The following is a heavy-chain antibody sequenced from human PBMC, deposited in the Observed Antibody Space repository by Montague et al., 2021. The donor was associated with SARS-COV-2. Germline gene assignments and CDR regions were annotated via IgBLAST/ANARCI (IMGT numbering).Heavy chain of an antibody. D-gene: IGHD2-21*01. CDR3: ARLRGGTPGEH. CDR1: GGSISDSNFH. Sequence: SETLSLTCTVSGGSISDSNFHWGWIRQPTGKGLEWIGTLYYSGATYYNPSLKSRVTTSMDTSKNQFSLKLTSAIAADTAVYYCARLRGGTPGEHWGQGALVTVSS. J-gene: IGHJ4*02. V-gene: IGHV4-39*07. CDR2: LYYSGAT.